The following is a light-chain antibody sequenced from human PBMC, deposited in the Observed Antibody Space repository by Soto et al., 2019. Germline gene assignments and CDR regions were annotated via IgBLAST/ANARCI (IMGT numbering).Light chain of an antibody. CDR1: QSISSW. CDR3: QQLNDYPIT. J-gene: IGKJ5*01. V-gene: IGKV1-5*01. Sequence: DIHMTHSPATLSASVGDRVTITFRASQSISSWLAWYQQKPGKAPKVLIFDASSLESGVPSRFSGSGSGTEFTLTISSLQPEDFATYYCQQLNDYPITFGQGTRLEIK. CDR2: DAS.